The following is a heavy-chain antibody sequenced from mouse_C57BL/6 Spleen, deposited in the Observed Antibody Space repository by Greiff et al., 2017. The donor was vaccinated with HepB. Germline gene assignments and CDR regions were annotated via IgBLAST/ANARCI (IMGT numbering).Heavy chain of an antibody. Sequence: QVQLKESGAELVRPGASVKLSCKASGYTFTDYYINWVKQRPGQGLEWIARIYPGSGNTYYNEKFKGKATLTAEKSSSTAYMQLSSLTSEDSAVYCCATTIITTLYYYAMDYWGQGTSVTVSS. D-gene: IGHD2-5*01. J-gene: IGHJ4*01. CDR2: IYPGSGNT. CDR1: GYTFTDYY. CDR3: ATTIITTLYYYAMDY. V-gene: IGHV1-76*01.